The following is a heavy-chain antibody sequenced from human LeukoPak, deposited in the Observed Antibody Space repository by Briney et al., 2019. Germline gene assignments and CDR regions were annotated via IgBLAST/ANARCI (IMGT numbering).Heavy chain of an antibody. J-gene: IGHJ4*02. CDR3: AGDPIGLRAKLAYFDY. D-gene: IGHD3-16*01. Sequence: SETLSLTCAVYGGSFSGYYWSWIRQPPGKGLEWIGEINHSGSTNYNPSLKSRVTISVDTSKNQFSLKLSSVTAADTAVYYCAGDPIGLRAKLAYFDYWGQGTLVTVSS. CDR1: GGSFSGYY. CDR2: INHSGST. V-gene: IGHV4-34*01.